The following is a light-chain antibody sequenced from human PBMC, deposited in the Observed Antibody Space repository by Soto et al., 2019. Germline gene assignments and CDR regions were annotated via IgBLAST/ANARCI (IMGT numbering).Light chain of an antibody. CDR3: SSYTGSSTDYV. J-gene: IGLJ1*01. CDR1: SSDVGGYNY. Sequence: QSALTQPASASGSPGQSITISCTGTSSDVGGYNYVSWYQQHPGKAPKLMIYDVSNRPSGVSNRFSGSKSGNTASLTISGLQAEDDADYYCSSYTGSSTDYVFGTGTKVTVL. V-gene: IGLV2-14*01. CDR2: DVS.